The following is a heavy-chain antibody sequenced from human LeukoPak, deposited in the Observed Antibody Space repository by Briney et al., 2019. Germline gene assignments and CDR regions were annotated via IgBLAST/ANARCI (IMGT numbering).Heavy chain of an antibody. D-gene: IGHD1-26*01. Sequence: ASVKVSCKASGGTFSSYAISWVRQAPGQGLEWMGGTIPIFGTANYAQKFQGRVTITADESTSTAYMELSSLRSEDTAVYYCATQWDREAFDIWGQGTMVTVSS. CDR1: GGTFSSYA. J-gene: IGHJ3*02. V-gene: IGHV1-69*01. CDR3: ATQWDREAFDI. CDR2: TIPIFGTA.